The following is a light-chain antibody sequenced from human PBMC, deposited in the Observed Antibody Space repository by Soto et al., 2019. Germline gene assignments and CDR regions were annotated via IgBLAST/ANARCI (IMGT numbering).Light chain of an antibody. CDR1: QSLTHSSGYNY. Sequence: EIVLTQSPLSLSVSPGEPASISCRSSQSLTHSSGYNYLDWYLLKPGQPPQLLNYFGSNRGAGVPDRFSASGSGTGFTLTISRVETEYAGFYFCMQALQTLITFGQGTRLEIQ. J-gene: IGKJ5*01. CDR3: MQALQTLIT. V-gene: IGKV2-28*01. CDR2: FGS.